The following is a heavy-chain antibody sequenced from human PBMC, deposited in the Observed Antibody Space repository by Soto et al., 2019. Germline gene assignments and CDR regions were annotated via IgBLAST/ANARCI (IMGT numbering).Heavy chain of an antibody. J-gene: IGHJ4*02. V-gene: IGHV1-69*04. Sequence: ASVKVSCKASGGTFSSYTISCVRQTPGQGLEWMGRIIPILGIANYAQKFQGRVTITADKSTSTAYMELSSLRSEDTAVYYCARDTMGSSGYYYFDYWGQGTLVTVSS. CDR1: GGTFSSYT. CDR3: ARDTMGSSGYYYFDY. CDR2: IIPILGIA. D-gene: IGHD3-22*01.